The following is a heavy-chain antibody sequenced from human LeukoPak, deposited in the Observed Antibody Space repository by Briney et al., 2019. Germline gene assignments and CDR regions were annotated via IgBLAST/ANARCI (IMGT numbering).Heavy chain of an antibody. CDR1: GFTVSSSY. CDR2: FYSGGST. Sequence: GGSLRLSCAASGFTVSSSYMSWVRQAPGKGLEWVSVFYSGGSTYYADSVKGRFTISRDNSKNTLYLQMNSLRAEDTAVYYCARGYCSGGSCYRTIPWFDPWGQGTLVTVSS. D-gene: IGHD2-15*01. CDR3: ARGYCSGGSCYRTIPWFDP. V-gene: IGHV3-53*01. J-gene: IGHJ5*02.